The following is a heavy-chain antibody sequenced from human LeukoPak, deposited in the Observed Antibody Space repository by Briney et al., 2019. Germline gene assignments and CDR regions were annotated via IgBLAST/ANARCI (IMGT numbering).Heavy chain of an antibody. CDR1: GFTFSSYA. CDR2: ISGSGGST. J-gene: IGHJ3*02. V-gene: IGHV3-23*01. Sequence: GGSLRLSCAASGFTFSSYAMRWVRQAPGKGLEWVSAISGSGGSTYYADSVKGRFTISRDNSKNTLYLQMNSLRAEDTAVYYCAKGGGYSSSWTDAFDIWGQGTMVTVSS. CDR3: AKGGGYSSSWTDAFDI. D-gene: IGHD6-13*01.